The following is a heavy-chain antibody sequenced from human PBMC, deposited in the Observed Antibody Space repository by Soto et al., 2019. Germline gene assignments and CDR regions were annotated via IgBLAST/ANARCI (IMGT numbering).Heavy chain of an antibody. V-gene: IGHV4-34*01. CDR3: ARDACYYYGMDV. CDR2: INHSGST. CDR1: GGSFSGYY. J-gene: IGHJ6*02. Sequence: PSETLSLTCAVYGGSFSGYYWSWIRQPPGKGLEWIGEINHSGSTNYNPSLKSRVTISVDTSKNQFSLKLSSVTAADTAVYYCARDACYYYGMDVWGQGTTVTVSS.